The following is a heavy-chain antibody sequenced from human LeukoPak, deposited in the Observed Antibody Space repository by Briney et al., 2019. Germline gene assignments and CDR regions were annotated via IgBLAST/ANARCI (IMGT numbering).Heavy chain of an antibody. CDR1: GFTVSSNY. J-gene: IGHJ4*02. Sequence: GGSLRLSCAASGFTVSSNYMSWVRQAPGKGLEWVSIIYSGGSTYYADSVKGRFTISRDNSKNTLHLQMNSLRAEDMAVYYCARVRWGSGVDYWGQGTLVTVSS. V-gene: IGHV3-66*01. CDR3: ARVRWGSGVDY. D-gene: IGHD7-27*01. CDR2: IYSGGST.